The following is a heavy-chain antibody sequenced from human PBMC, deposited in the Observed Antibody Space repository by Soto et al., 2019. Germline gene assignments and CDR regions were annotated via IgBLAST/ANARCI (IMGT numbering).Heavy chain of an antibody. CDR2: ISGSGDST. D-gene: IGHD5-18*01. CDR1: GFTFSNAW. Sequence: GGSLRLSCAASGFTFSNAWMNWVRQAPGKGLEWVSAISGSGDSTYDADSVKGRFTISRDNSKNTLYLQMNSLRAEDTAVYYCAKGIYSYGYNSFDYWSQGTLVTVSS. V-gene: IGHV3-23*01. CDR3: AKGIYSYGYNSFDY. J-gene: IGHJ4*02.